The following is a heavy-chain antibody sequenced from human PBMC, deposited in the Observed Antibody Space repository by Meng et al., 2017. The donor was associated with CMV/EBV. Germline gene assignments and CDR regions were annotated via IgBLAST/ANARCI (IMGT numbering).Heavy chain of an antibody. CDR1: GGSNSSSSYY. V-gene: IGHV4-39*07. CDR2: IYYSGST. Sequence: SETLSLTCTVSGGSNSSSSYYWGWIRQPPGKGLEWIGSIYYSGSTYYNPSLKSRVTISVDTSKNQFSLKLSSVTAADTAVYYCAREPLGSSWSPLHFDYWGQGTLVTVSS. D-gene: IGHD6-13*01. CDR3: AREPLGSSWSPLHFDY. J-gene: IGHJ4*02.